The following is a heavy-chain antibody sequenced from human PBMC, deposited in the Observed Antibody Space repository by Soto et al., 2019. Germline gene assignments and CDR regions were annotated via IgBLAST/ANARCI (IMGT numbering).Heavy chain of an antibody. D-gene: IGHD2-21*02. CDR1: GFSLSTSGVG. V-gene: IGHV2-5*02. CDR2: IYWDDDK. CDR3: AHSRCGGDCLQSYSSHYYYGMDV. Sequence: QITLKESGPTLVRPTQTLTLTCTFSGFSLSTSGVGVGWIRQPPGKALEWLALIYWDDDKRYSPSLKSRLTTTKDTPKNQVVLTMTHMDPVDTATYYCAHSRCGGDCLQSYSSHYYYGMDVWGQGTTVTVSS. J-gene: IGHJ6*02.